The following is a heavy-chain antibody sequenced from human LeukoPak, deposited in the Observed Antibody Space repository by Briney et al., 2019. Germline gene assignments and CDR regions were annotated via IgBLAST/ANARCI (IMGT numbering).Heavy chain of an antibody. Sequence: GRSLRLSCTASGFTFGGYAMSWVRQAPGKGLEWVGFIRSKVYGGTTEYAASVKGRFTISRDDSKSIAYLQMNSLKTEDTAVYYCTRVWLQYFDYWGQGTLVTVSS. D-gene: IGHD5-24*01. CDR1: GFTFGGYA. J-gene: IGHJ4*02. V-gene: IGHV3-49*04. CDR2: IRSKVYGGTT. CDR3: TRVWLQYFDY.